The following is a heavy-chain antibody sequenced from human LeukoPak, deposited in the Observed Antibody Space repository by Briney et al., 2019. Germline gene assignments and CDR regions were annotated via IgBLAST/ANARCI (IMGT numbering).Heavy chain of an antibody. Sequence: PGGSLRLSCVASGFTFSAYAMTWVRQAPGKGLEWVSSISVSGGGTYYADSVRGRFTISRDNSKYTLFLHMNSLRAEDTAVYYCVKDWRDESSCAADCLQSWGQGTLVTVSS. J-gene: IGHJ4*02. CDR2: ISVSGGGT. CDR3: VKDWRDESSCAADCLQS. D-gene: IGHD2-21*02. V-gene: IGHV3-23*01. CDR1: GFTFSAYA.